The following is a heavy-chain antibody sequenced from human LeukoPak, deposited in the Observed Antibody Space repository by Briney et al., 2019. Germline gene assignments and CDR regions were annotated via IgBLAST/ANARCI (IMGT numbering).Heavy chain of an antibody. Sequence: GGSLRLSCAASGFTFSTYWMTWVRQAPGKGLEWVANIKQDGSEKYYVDSVKGRFTISRDNVKNSLYLQMNSLRAEDTAVYYCAREVYSGGWVDYWGQGTLVTVSS. D-gene: IGHD6-19*01. CDR1: GFTFSTYW. J-gene: IGHJ4*02. CDR3: AREVYSGGWVDY. CDR2: IKQDGSEK. V-gene: IGHV3-7*03.